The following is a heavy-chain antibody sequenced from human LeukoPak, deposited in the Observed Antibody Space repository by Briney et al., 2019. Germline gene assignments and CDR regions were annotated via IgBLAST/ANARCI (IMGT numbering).Heavy chain of an antibody. J-gene: IGHJ3*02. D-gene: IGHD2-15*01. V-gene: IGHV4-30-4*01. CDR3: ARDCSGGSCYGAFDI. CDR2: IYYSGST. Sequence: SETLSLTCTVSGGSISSGDYYWSWIRQPPGTGLEWIGYIYYSGSTCYNPSLKSRITISVDTSENRISLKLSSVTATDTAVYYCARDCSGGSCYGAFDIWGQGTMVTVSS. CDR1: GGSISSGDYY.